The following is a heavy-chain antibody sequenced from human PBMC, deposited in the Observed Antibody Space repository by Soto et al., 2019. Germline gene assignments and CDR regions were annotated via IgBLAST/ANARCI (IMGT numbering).Heavy chain of an antibody. J-gene: IGHJ5*02. D-gene: IGHD3-16*01. CDR1: GGSISSGGYS. Sequence: SETLSLTCAVSGGSISSGGYSWSWIRQPPGKGLEWIGYIYHSGSTYYNPSLKSRVTISVDRSKNQFSLKLSSVTAADTAVYYCARETTYGNWFDPWGQGTLVTVS. CDR3: ARETTYGNWFDP. CDR2: IYHSGST. V-gene: IGHV4-30-2*01.